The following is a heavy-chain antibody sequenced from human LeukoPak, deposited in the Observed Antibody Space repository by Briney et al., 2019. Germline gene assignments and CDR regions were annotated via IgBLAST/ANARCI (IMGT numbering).Heavy chain of an antibody. CDR1: GYPFTSYG. V-gene: IGHV1-18*01. CDR3: ARPLAVASFYYYFDY. CDR2: ISAYNGNT. Sequence: ASVKVSCKTSGYPFTSYGISWVRQAPGQGLEWMGWISAYNGNTNYAQIVQGRVTMTTDTSTRTAYMELRSLRSDDTAIYYCARPLAVASFYYYFDYWAREPWSPSPQ. J-gene: IGHJ4*02. D-gene: IGHD6-19*01.